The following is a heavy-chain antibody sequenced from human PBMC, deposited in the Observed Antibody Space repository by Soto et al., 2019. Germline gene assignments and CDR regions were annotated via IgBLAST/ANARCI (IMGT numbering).Heavy chain of an antibody. J-gene: IGHJ4*02. D-gene: IGHD1-26*01. CDR3: VTVNLVGAAYYFDY. Sequence: SETLSLTCTVSGGSIRNGDYYWGWSRQPPGKGLEWIGYVYYSGTTYSHPSLNSRVSISVDTSENQFSLRLTSVTAADTAVYYCVTVNLVGAAYYFDYWGPGTLVTVSS. V-gene: IGHV4-30-4*01. CDR2: VYYSGTT. CDR1: GGSIRNGDYY.